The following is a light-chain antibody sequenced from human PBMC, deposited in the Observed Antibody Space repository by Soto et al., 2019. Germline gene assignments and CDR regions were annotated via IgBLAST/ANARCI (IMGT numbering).Light chain of an antibody. J-gene: IGLJ3*02. CDR3: CSYAGSYTWV. CDR1: SSDVGEYNF. Sequence: QSALTQPRSVSGSAGQSVTISCTGTSSDVGEYNFVSWYHQHPGKVPKVMIFDVSERPSGVPDRFSGSKSGNTASLTISGLQAEDEAVYYCCSYAGSYTWVFGGGTQLTVL. V-gene: IGLV2-11*01. CDR2: DVS.